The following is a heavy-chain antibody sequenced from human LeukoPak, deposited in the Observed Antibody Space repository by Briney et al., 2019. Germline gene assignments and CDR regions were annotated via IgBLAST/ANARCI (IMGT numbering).Heavy chain of an antibody. CDR1: GGSFSGYY. Sequence: NPSETLSLTCAVYGGSFSGYYWSWIRQPPGKGLEWVGEINHSGSTNYNPSLKSRVTISVDTSKNQFSLKLSSVTAADTAVYYCARNRAMIFGSSGFDYWGQGTLVTVSS. D-gene: IGHD3/OR15-3a*01. CDR3: ARNRAMIFGSSGFDY. J-gene: IGHJ4*02. CDR2: INHSGST. V-gene: IGHV4-34*01.